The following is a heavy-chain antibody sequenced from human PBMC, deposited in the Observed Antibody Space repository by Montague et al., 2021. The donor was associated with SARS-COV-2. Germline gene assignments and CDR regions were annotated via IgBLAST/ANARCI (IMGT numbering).Heavy chain of an antibody. CDR1: GFIFSDYY. J-gene: IGHJ3*02. CDR3: ARDQGGYGTFDI. D-gene: IGHD5-12*01. Sequence: SLRLSCAASGFIFSDYYMTLIRQAPGKGLEWVSHISGGGSKTYYSDSVKGRFTISRDTANNSVYLQMNFLGAEDTAVYYCARDQGGYGTFDIWGQGTMVTVSS. V-gene: IGHV3-11*01. CDR2: ISGGGSKT.